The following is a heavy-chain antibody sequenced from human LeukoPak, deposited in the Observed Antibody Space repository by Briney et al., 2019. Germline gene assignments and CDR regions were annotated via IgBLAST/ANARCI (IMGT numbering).Heavy chain of an antibody. V-gene: IGHV3-9*01. J-gene: IGHJ4*02. D-gene: IGHD5-18*01. CDR2: ISWNSVNI. CDR3: ARGWEYSYGYFDY. Sequence: PGRSLRLSCAASGFTFDDYAMHWVRQAPGKGLEWVSGISWNSVNIGHEDSVKGRFTISRDNAKNSLHLQMNSLRAEDTAVYYCARGWEYSYGYFDYWGQGTLVTVSS. CDR1: GFTFDDYA.